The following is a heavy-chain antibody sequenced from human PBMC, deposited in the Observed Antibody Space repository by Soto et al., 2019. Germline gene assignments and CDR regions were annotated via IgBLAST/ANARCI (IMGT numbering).Heavy chain of an antibody. CDR3: AKDIGGEMHAFDI. CDR2: MSWNSGNI. J-gene: IGHJ3*02. D-gene: IGHD2-15*01. V-gene: IGHV3-9*01. CDR1: GFGFGGYS. Sequence: LRLSCVASGFGFGGYSMHWVRQGPGKGLEWVSGMSWNSGNIGYADSVKGRFTISRDNAKNSLYLQMNSLSAEDTALYYCAKDIGGEMHAFDIWGQGTMVTVSS.